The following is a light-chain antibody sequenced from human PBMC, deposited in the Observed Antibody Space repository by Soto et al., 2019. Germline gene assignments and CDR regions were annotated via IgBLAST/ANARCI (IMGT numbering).Light chain of an antibody. Sequence: EIVLTHSPATLSLSPGESATLSCRASQSVSSYLAWYQQKPGQAPRLLIYDASNRATGIPARFSGSGSGTDFTLTISSLEPEDFAVYYCQQRSNWPPLFTFGPGTKVDIK. V-gene: IGKV3-11*01. CDR3: QQRSNWPPLFT. J-gene: IGKJ3*01. CDR2: DAS. CDR1: QSVSSY.